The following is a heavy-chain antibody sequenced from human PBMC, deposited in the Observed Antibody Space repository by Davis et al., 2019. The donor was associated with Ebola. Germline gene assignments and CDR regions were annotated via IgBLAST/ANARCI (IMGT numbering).Heavy chain of an antibody. V-gene: IGHV3-7*01. Sequence: GESLKISCVASGFTFSSHWMTWVRQAPGKGLEWVANIKEDGSEKDYVDSVKGRFTISRDNSKNTLYLQMNSLRAEDTAVYYCARNHIVVVTAIVDLDYWGQGTLVTVSS. D-gene: IGHD2-21*02. CDR3: ARNHIVVVTAIVDLDY. CDR1: GFTFSSHW. J-gene: IGHJ4*02. CDR2: IKEDGSEK.